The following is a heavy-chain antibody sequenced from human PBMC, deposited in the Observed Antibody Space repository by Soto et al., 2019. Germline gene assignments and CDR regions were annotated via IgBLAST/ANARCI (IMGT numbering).Heavy chain of an antibody. CDR2: IFSNDLK. CDR1: GFSLTNDGMG. V-gene: IGHV2-26*01. Sequence: QVTLKESGPVLVKPTETLTLTCTVSGFSLTNDGMGVSWIRQTPGKALEWLAHIFSNDLKYYTTSLRSRLTISKDTSKSHVVLPMTHVDPADTATYFCARADDSYAVDYWGQGTLVTVSS. CDR3: ARADDSYAVDY. J-gene: IGHJ4*02. D-gene: IGHD2-21*02.